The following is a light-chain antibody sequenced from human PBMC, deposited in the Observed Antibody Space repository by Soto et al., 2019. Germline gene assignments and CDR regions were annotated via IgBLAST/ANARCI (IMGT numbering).Light chain of an antibody. V-gene: IGLV2-8*01. J-gene: IGLJ3*02. CDR2: EVS. Sequence: QSVLTQLPSASGSPGQSVTISCTGTNSDVGGYNYVSWYQQHPGKAPKLMIYEVSKRPSGVPDRFSGSKSGNTASLTVSGLQAEDEADYYCSSYAGSNNLVFGGGTKLTVL. CDR3: SSYAGSNNLV. CDR1: NSDVGGYNY.